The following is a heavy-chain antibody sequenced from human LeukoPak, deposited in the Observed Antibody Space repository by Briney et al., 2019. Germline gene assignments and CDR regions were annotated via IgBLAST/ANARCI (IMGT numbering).Heavy chain of an antibody. CDR2: IYYSGST. CDR1: GDSMGSSLHY. CDR3: ARQRLWLDY. Sequence: KSSETLSLTCTVSGDSMGSSLHYWGWIRQPPGKGLEWIGIIYYSGSTYYNPSLESRVTISIDTSKNHFSLKLSSVTAADTAVYYCARQRLWLDYWGQGTLVTVSS. D-gene: IGHD2-21*01. V-gene: IGHV4-39*01. J-gene: IGHJ4*02.